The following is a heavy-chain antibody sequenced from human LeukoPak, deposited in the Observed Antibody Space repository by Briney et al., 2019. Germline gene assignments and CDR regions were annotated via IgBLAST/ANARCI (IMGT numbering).Heavy chain of an antibody. Sequence: ASVKVSCKASGYTFTSYYIHWVRQAPGQGLEWMGWINPNSGGTGYAQKFQGRVTLSRDTSIGTAYMELTRLTSDDTAMFYCARVGAYSSAWYEDWGQGTLVTVSS. J-gene: IGHJ4*02. V-gene: IGHV1-2*02. CDR2: INPNSGGT. CDR3: ARVGAYSSAWYED. D-gene: IGHD6-19*01. CDR1: GYTFTSYY.